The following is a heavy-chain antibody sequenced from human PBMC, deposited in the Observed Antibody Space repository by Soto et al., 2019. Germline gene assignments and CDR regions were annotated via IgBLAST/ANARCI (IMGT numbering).Heavy chain of an antibody. J-gene: IGHJ6*02. CDR3: VARSYDFELQRLGMDV. D-gene: IGHD3-3*01. CDR2: IIPIFGTA. CDR1: GGTFSSYA. V-gene: IGHV1-69*13. Sequence: SVKVSCKASGGTFSSYAISWVRQAPGQGLEWMGGIIPIFGTANYAQKFQGRVTITADESTSTAYMELSSLRSEDTAVYYCVARSYDFELQRLGMDVWGQGTTVTVSS.